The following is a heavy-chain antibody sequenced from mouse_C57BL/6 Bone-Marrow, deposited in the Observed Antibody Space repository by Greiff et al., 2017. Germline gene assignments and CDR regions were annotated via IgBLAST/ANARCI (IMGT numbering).Heavy chain of an antibody. V-gene: IGHV2-6-1*01. CDR1: GFSLTSYG. CDR2: RWSDGST. J-gene: IGHJ3*01. D-gene: IGHD1-1*01. Sequence: VQVVESGPGLVAPSQSLSITCTVSGFSLTSYGVHWVRQPPGKGLEWLVVRWSDGSTTYNSALKSRLSISKDNSKSQVFLKMNSLQTDDTAMYYCARQDYYGSSHAWFAYWGQGTLVTVSA. CDR3: ARQDYYGSSHAWFAY.